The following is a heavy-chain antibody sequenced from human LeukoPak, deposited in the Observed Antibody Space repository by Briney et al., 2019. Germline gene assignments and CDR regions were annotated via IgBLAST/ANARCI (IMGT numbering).Heavy chain of an antibody. CDR2: IYTSGST. V-gene: IGHV4-61*02. J-gene: IGHJ3*02. Sequence: SQTLSLTCTVSGGSISSGSYYWSWIRQPAGKGLEWIGRIYTSGSTNYNPSLKSRVTISVDTSKNQFSLKLSSVTAADTAVYYCARDATVAGGGSDAFDIWGQGTMVTVSS. D-gene: IGHD6-19*01. CDR1: GGSISSGSYY. CDR3: ARDATVAGGGSDAFDI.